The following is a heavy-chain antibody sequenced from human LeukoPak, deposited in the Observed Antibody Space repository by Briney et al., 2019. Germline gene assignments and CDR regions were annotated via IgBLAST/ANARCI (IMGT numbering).Heavy chain of an antibody. V-gene: IGHV3-23*01. CDR1: GFTFSSYA. D-gene: IGHD6-13*01. CDR2: ISGSGGST. CDR3: AKSDSSSWYYFDY. Sequence: PGGSLRLSCAASGFTFSSYAMSWVRQAPGKGLEWVSAISGSGGSTYYADSVRGRFTISRDNSKNTLYLQMNSLSAEDTAVYYCAKSDSSSWYYFDYWGQGTLVTVSS. J-gene: IGHJ4*02.